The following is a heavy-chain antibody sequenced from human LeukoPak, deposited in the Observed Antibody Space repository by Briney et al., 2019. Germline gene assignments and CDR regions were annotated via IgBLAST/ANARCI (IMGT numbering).Heavy chain of an antibody. V-gene: IGHV1-69*13. J-gene: IGHJ4*02. CDR3: AKGLLLWFGELSPSFDY. Sequence: ASVKVSCKASGGTFSSYAISWVRQAPGQGLEWMGGIIPIFGTANYAQKFQGRVTITADESTSTAYMELSSLRSEDTAVYYCAKGLLLWFGELSPSFDYWGQGTLVTVSS. CDR2: IIPIFGTA. D-gene: IGHD3-10*01. CDR1: GGTFSSYA.